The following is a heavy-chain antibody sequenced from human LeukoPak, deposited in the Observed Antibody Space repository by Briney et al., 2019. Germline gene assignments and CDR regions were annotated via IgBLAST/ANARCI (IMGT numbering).Heavy chain of an antibody. D-gene: IGHD3-22*01. V-gene: IGHV3-23*01. Sequence: GGSLGLSCAASGFTFSSYAMSWVRQAPGKGLEWVSAISGSGGSTYYADSVKGRFTISRDNSKNTLYLQMNSLRAEDTAVYYCAKITKYYYDSSGYYGDYWGQGTLVTVSS. CDR2: ISGSGGST. CDR3: AKITKYYYDSSGYYGDY. J-gene: IGHJ4*02. CDR1: GFTFSSYA.